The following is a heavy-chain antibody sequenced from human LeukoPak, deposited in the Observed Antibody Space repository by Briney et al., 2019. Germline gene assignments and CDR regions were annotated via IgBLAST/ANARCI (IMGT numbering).Heavy chain of an antibody. J-gene: IGHJ4*02. CDR2: ISRDGGST. D-gene: IGHD6-13*01. Sequence: GGSLRLSCAGSGFSFDDYAMHWVRQAPGKGLEWVSLISRDGGSTYYAGSVKGRFTISRDNSKNSLYLQMNSLRTEDTALYYCAKGHRSSWYPLEDYWGQGTLVTVSS. CDR3: AKGHRSSWYPLEDY. CDR1: GFSFDDYA. V-gene: IGHV3-43*02.